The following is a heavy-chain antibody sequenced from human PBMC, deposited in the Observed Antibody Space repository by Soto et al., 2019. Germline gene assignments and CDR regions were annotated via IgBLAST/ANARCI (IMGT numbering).Heavy chain of an antibody. D-gene: IGHD3-9*01. CDR2: IYYSGST. J-gene: IGHJ4*02. CDR3: ARFQLRYFDKIFDY. CDR1: GSSISSYY. V-gene: IGHV4-59*08. Sequence: SETLSLTCTVSGSSISSYYWSWIRQPPGKGLEWIGYIYYSGSTNYNPSLKSRVTISVDTSKNQFSLKLSSVTAADTAVYYCARFQLRYFDKIFDYWGQGTLVTVSS.